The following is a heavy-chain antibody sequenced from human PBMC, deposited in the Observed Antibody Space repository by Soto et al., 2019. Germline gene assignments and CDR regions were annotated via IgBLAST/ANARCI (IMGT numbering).Heavy chain of an antibody. V-gene: IGHV1-18*04. Sequence: ASVKVSCKASGYTFTSYGISWVRQAPGQGLEWMGWISAYNGNTNYAQKLQGRVTMTTDTSTSTAYMELRGLRSDDTAVYYCARFRSYQLPPYYYGMDVWGQGTTVTVSS. CDR2: ISAYNGNT. J-gene: IGHJ6*02. D-gene: IGHD2-2*01. CDR1: GYTFTSYG. CDR3: ARFRSYQLPPYYYGMDV.